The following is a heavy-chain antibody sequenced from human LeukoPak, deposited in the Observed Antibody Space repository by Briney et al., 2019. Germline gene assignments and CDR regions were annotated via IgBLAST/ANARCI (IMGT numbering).Heavy chain of an antibody. CDR1: GFTFSSYI. J-gene: IGHJ6*03. V-gene: IGHV3-21*01. D-gene: IGHD3-16*01. CDR2: ISSNSSYI. CDR3: AREISLWQTYYYYYMDV. Sequence: GGSLRLSCAASGFTFSSYIMNWVRQAPGKGLEWVSSISSNSSYIYYADSVKGRFTNSRDNAKNSLYLQMNSLRAEATAVYYCAREISLWQTYYYYYMDVWGKGNTVTVSS.